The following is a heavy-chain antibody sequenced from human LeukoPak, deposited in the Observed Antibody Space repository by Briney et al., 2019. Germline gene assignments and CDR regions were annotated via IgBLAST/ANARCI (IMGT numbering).Heavy chain of an antibody. V-gene: IGHV4-34*01. Sequence: SETLSLTCAVYGGSFRGYYWSWIRQPPGKGLEWVGEINHSGSTNYNPSPKSRVTISVDTSKNQFSLKLSSVTAADTAVYYCARGGAAAGRVRFGKVDYWGQGTLVTVSS. CDR1: GGSFRGYY. J-gene: IGHJ4*02. CDR2: INHSGST. D-gene: IGHD6-13*01. CDR3: ARGGAAAGRVRFGKVDY.